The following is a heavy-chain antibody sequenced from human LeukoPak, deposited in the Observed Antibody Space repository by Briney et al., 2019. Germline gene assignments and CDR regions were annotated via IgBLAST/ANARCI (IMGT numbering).Heavy chain of an antibody. J-gene: IGHJ4*02. CDR3: AKHAYPGTTAPFGF. CDR1: GASINNNNYY. Sequence: PSGTLSLTCAVSGASINNNNYYWGWIRQPPGKGLQWIGSISYTGTTYYNPSLESRVTISVDTSKSQFYLNLTSATAADTAFYYCAKHAYPGTTAPFGFWGQGTLVTV. V-gene: IGHV4-39*01. CDR2: ISYTGTT. D-gene: IGHD1-1*01.